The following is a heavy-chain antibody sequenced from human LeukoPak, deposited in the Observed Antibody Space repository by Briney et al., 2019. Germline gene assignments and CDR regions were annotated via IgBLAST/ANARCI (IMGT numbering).Heavy chain of an antibody. CDR3: TRDIDDVLTGDDAFDV. CDR2: ITSSGSSM. V-gene: IGHV3-21*03. J-gene: IGHJ3*01. CDR1: GFTFSGYS. Sequence: GGSLRLSCAGSGFTFSGYSLNWVRQAPGKGLEWVSSITSSGSSMYYADSVKGRFTISRDNAESSVYLQMNSLRVDDRGLYYYTRDIDDVLTGDDAFDVWGQGTVVTVSS. D-gene: IGHD3-9*01.